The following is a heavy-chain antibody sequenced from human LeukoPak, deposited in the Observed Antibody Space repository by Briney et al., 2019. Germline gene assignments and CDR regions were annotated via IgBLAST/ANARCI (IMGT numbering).Heavy chain of an antibody. Sequence: ASVKVSCKASGYTFTSYGISWVRQAPGQGLEWVGWISAYNGNTNYAQKLQGRVTMTTDTSTSTAYMELRSLGSDDTAVYYCARASRFCSGGSCSTIYGMDVWGQGTTVTVSS. CDR3: ARASRFCSGGSCSTIYGMDV. D-gene: IGHD2-15*01. J-gene: IGHJ6*02. V-gene: IGHV1-18*01. CDR2: ISAYNGNT. CDR1: GYTFTSYG.